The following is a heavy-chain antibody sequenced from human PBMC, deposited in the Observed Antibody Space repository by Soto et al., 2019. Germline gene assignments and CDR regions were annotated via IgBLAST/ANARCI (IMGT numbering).Heavy chain of an antibody. CDR3: ARDYYGDYEGEGTFDI. CDR1: GFPFNFYS. D-gene: IGHD4-17*01. CDR2: ISTTGGTI. Sequence: GGSLRLSCEASGFPFNFYSMNWVRQAPGKGLEWVSFISTTGGTIYYADSVKGRFTISRDNARNSLYLQMSSLRAEDTAVYYCARDYYGDYEGEGTFDIWGQGTMVTVSS. J-gene: IGHJ3*02. V-gene: IGHV3-48*01.